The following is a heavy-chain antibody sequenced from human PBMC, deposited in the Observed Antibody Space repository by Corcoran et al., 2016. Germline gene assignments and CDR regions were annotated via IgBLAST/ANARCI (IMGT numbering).Heavy chain of an antibody. Sequence: EVQLVQSGAEVKKPGESLKISCKGSGYSFTSYWIGWVRQMPGKGLEWMGIIYPGVSDTRYSPSFQGQVTISADKSISTAYLQWSSLKASDTAMYCCARHGDGGGYSGYDWGFNVHYFDYWGQGTLVTVSS. J-gene: IGHJ4*02. D-gene: IGHD5-12*01. CDR1: GYSFTSYW. V-gene: IGHV5-51*01. CDR2: IYPGVSDT. CDR3: ARHGDGGGYSGYDWGFNVHYFDY.